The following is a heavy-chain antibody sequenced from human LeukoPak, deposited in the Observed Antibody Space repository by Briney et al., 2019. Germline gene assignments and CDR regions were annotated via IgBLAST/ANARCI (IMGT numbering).Heavy chain of an antibody. CDR2: ISNSGNTI. V-gene: IGHV3-11*01. CDR3: ARAPSRTWFDL. D-gene: IGHD2-2*01. J-gene: IGHJ5*02. CDR1: EFTFSDYY. Sequence: GGSPRLSCAASEFTFSDYYMSWIRQAPGNGLEWVSHISNSGNTIYYADSVRGRLTISRDNAKNSLHLQMNSLRAEDTAVYYCARAPSRTWFDLWGQGTLVTVSS.